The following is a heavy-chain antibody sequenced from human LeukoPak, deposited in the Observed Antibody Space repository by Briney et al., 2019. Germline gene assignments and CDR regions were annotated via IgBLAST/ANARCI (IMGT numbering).Heavy chain of an antibody. Sequence: ASVKVSCKASGGTFGSYAISWVRQAPGQGLEWMGGIIPIFGTANYAQKFQGRVTITADESTSTAYMELSSLRSEDTAVYYCARDCGSYYDSSGYSSGYFDYWGQGTLVTVSS. CDR2: IIPIFGTA. D-gene: IGHD3-22*01. V-gene: IGHV1-69*13. CDR3: ARDCGSYYDSSGYSSGYFDY. J-gene: IGHJ4*02. CDR1: GGTFGSYA.